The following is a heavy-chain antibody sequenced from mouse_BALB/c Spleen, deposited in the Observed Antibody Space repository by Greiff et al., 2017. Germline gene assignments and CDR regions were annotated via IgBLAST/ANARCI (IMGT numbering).Heavy chain of an antibody. J-gene: IGHJ3*01. CDR3: TRTGHSSWFAY. CDR2: IRLKSNNYAT. D-gene: IGHD4-1*01. Sequence: EVKLMESGGGLVQPGGSMKLSCVASGFTFSNYWMNWVRQSPEKGLEWVAEIRLKSNNYATHYAESVKGRFTISRDDSKSSVYLQMNNLRAEDTGIYYCTRTGHSSWFAYWGQGTLVTVSA. V-gene: IGHV6-6*02. CDR1: GFTFSNYW.